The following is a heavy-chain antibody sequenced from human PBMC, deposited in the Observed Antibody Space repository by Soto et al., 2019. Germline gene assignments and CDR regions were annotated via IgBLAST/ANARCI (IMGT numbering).Heavy chain of an antibody. CDR2: INSDGSST. V-gene: IGHV3-74*01. CDR3: AIRASYYDSSGYFDY. CDR1: GFTFSSYW. J-gene: IGHJ4*02. D-gene: IGHD3-22*01. Sequence: PGGSLRLSCAASGFTFSSYWMHWVRQAPGKGLVWVSRINSDGSSTSYADSVKGRFTTSRDNAKNTLYLQMNSLRAEDTAVYYCAIRASYYDSSGYFDYWGQGTLVTVS.